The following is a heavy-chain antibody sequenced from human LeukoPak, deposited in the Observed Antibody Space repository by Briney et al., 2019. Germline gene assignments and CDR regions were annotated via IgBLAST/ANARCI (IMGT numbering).Heavy chain of an antibody. D-gene: IGHD2-2*01. Sequence: GGSLRLSCAASGFTFSSYGMHWVRQAPGKGLEWVAFIRYDGSNKYYADSVKGRFTISRDNSKSTLYLQMNSLRAEDTAVYYCSTPRDAFDLWGQETMVSVFS. V-gene: IGHV3-30*02. CDR1: GFTFSSYG. CDR2: IRYDGSNK. J-gene: IGHJ3*01. CDR3: STPRDAFDL.